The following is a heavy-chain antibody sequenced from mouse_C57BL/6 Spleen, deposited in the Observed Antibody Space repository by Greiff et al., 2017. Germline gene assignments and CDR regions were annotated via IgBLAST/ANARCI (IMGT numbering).Heavy chain of an antibody. CDR2: INPNNGGT. CDR3: ARESKLGYYFDY. Sequence: EVQLQQSGPELVKPGASVKISCKASGYTFTDYYMNWVKQSHGKSLEWIGDINPNNGGTSYNQKFKGKATLTVDKSSSTAYMELRSLTSEDSAVYYCARESKLGYYFDYWGQGTTLTVSS. D-gene: IGHD4-1*01. J-gene: IGHJ2*01. V-gene: IGHV1-26*01. CDR1: GYTFTDYY.